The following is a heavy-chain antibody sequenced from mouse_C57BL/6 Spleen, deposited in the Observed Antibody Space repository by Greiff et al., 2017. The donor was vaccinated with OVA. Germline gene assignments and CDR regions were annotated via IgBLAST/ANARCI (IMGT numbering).Heavy chain of an antibody. CDR3: ARGDYDVRGFDY. CDR1: GYTFTDYY. J-gene: IGHJ2*01. D-gene: IGHD2-4*01. V-gene: IGHV1-19*01. Sequence: VQLQQSGPVLVKPGASVKMSCKASGYTFTDYYMNWVKQSHGKSLEWIGVINPYNGGTSYNQKFKGKATLTVDKSSSTAYMELNSLTSEDSAVYYGARGDYDVRGFDYWGQGTTLTVSS. CDR2: INPYNGGT.